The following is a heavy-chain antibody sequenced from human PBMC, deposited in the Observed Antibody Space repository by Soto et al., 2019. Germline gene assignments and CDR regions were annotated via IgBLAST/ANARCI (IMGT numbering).Heavy chain of an antibody. CDR3: ARGVEYFDWLLSSVSRYYFDY. CDR2: IIPILGIA. V-gene: IGHV1-69*02. D-gene: IGHD3-9*01. CDR1: GGTFSSYT. Sequence: GASVKVSCKASGGTFSSYTISWVRQAPGQGLEWMGRIIPILGIANYAQKFQGRVTITADKSTSTAYMELSSLRSEDTAVYYCARGVEYFDWLLSSVSRYYFDYWGQGTLVTVSS. J-gene: IGHJ4*02.